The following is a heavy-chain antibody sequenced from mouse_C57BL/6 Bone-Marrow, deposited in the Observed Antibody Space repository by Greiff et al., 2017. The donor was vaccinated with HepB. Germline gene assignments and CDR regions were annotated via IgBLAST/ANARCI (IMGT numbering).Heavy chain of an antibody. Sequence: VHVKQSGPELVKPGASVKISCKASGYSFTDYNMNWVKQSNGKSLEWIGVINPNYGTTSYNQKFKGKATLTVDQSSSTAYMQLNSLTSEDSAVYYCACQLGWGAMDYGGQGTSVTVSS. D-gene: IGHD4-1*02. J-gene: IGHJ4*01. CDR2: INPNYGTT. CDR3: ACQLGWGAMDY. V-gene: IGHV1-39*01. CDR1: GYSFTDYN.